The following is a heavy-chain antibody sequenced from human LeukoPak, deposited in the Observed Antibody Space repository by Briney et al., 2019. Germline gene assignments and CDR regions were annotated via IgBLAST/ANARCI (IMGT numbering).Heavy chain of an antibody. Sequence: PGRSLRLSCAASGFIFSTYGMHWVRQAPGKGLEWVAVVSYDGSDKYYADSVKGRFTISRDISKNTLYLQMDSLRAEDTAVYYCARDRCGGNCYTLDYWAQGTLVTVSS. CDR3: ARDRCGGNCYTLDY. V-gene: IGHV3-30*03. CDR2: VSYDGSDK. CDR1: GFIFSTYG. J-gene: IGHJ4*02. D-gene: IGHD2-21*02.